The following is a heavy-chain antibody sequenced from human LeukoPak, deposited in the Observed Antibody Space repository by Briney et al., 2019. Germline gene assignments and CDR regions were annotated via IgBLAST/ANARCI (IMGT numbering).Heavy chain of an antibody. Sequence: SETLSLTCAVYGGSFSGYYWSWIRQPPGKGLEWIGEINHSGSTYYNPSLKSRVTISVDASKNQFSLKLSSVTAADTAVYYCARVSRNYYDSSGYYYANWFDPWGQGTLVTVSS. CDR2: INHSGST. V-gene: IGHV4-34*01. CDR3: ARVSRNYYDSSGYYYANWFDP. CDR1: GGSFSGYY. D-gene: IGHD3-22*01. J-gene: IGHJ5*02.